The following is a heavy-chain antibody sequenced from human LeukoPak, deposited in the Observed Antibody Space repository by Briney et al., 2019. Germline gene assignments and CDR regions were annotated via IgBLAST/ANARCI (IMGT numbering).Heavy chain of an antibody. J-gene: IGHJ6*04. D-gene: IGHD3-10*02. Sequence: GGSLRLSCAASGFTFSDYNMNWVRQSPGKGLEWVSYISSSSSTIYYADSVKGRFTISRDNAKNSLYLQMNSLRAEDTAVYYCAELGITMIGGVWGKGTTVTISS. CDR3: AELGITMIGGV. V-gene: IGHV3-48*01. CDR1: GFTFSDYN. CDR2: ISSSSSTI.